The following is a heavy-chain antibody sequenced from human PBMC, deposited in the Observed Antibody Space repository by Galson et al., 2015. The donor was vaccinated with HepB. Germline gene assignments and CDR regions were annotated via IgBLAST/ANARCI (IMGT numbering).Heavy chain of an antibody. V-gene: IGHV1-18*04. J-gene: IGHJ6*02. CDR1: GSTFTSYG. CDR2: ISAYNGNT. Sequence: SVTVSCKASGSTFTSYGISWVRQAPGQGLEWMGWISAYNGNTNYAQKLQGRVTMTTDTSTSTAYMELRSLRSDDTAVYYCARDFTHCSGGSCYRYYYGMDVWGQGTTVTVSS. CDR3: ARDFTHCSGGSCYRYYYGMDV. D-gene: IGHD2-15*01.